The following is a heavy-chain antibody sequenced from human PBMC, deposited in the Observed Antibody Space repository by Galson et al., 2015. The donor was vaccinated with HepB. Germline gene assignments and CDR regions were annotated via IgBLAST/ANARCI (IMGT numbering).Heavy chain of an antibody. D-gene: IGHD6-19*01. Sequence: SLRLSCAASGFTFSSYGMHWVRQAPGKGLGWVAVISYDGSNKYYADSVKGRFTISRDNSKNTLYLQMNSLRAEDTAVYYCAKDLGYSSGWSPVDYWGQGTLVTVSS. CDR1: GFTFSSYG. J-gene: IGHJ4*02. V-gene: IGHV3-30*18. CDR3: AKDLGYSSGWSPVDY. CDR2: ISYDGSNK.